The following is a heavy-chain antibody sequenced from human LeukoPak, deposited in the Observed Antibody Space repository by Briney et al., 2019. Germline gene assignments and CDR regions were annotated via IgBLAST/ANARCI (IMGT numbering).Heavy chain of an antibody. CDR3: ARGSGYYYVRPFDY. CDR2: IYHSGST. Sequence: SETLSLTCTVSGYSISSGYYWGWIRQPPGKGLEWIGSIYHSGSTYYNPSLKSRVTISVDTSKNQFSLILSSATAADTAVYYCARGSGYYYVRPFDYWGQGTLVTVSS. V-gene: IGHV4-38-2*02. D-gene: IGHD3-22*01. J-gene: IGHJ4*02. CDR1: GYSISSGYY.